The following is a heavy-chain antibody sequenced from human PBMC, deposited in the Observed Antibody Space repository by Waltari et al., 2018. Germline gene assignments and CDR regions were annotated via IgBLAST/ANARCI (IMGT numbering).Heavy chain of an antibody. CDR3: ARHGVWFRELPDY. CDR1: GYSFTSYW. J-gene: IGHJ4*02. Sequence: EVQLVQSGAEVKKPGESLKISCTGSGYSFTSYWIGLVRSMPGKGLEWMGIIYPGDSDTRYRPSFQGQVTISADKSISTAYLQWSSLKASDTAMYYCARHGVWFRELPDYWGQGTLVTVSS. V-gene: IGHV5-51*01. D-gene: IGHD3-10*01. CDR2: IYPGDSDT.